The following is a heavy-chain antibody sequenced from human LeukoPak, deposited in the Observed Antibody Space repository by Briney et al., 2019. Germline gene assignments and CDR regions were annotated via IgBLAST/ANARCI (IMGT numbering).Heavy chain of an antibody. V-gene: IGHV3-74*01. CDR3: ARVRRYYDTTGSDDAFDI. J-gene: IGHJ3*02. Sequence: GGSLRLSCAASGLTFSNFWMHWVRQAPGKGLVWVSRINTDGTNTNYADSVKGRLTISRDNAKNTLYLQMNSLRAEDTAVYYCARVRRYYDTTGSDDAFDIWGQGTMVTVSS. CDR1: GLTFSNFW. CDR2: INTDGTNT. D-gene: IGHD3-22*01.